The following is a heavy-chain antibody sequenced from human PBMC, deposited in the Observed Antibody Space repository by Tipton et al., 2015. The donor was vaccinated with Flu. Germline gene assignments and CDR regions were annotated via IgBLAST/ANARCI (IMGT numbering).Heavy chain of an antibody. V-gene: IGHV1-58*01. CDR2: IVVGSGNT. J-gene: IGHJ4*02. CDR3: AAARYDFWSGYYRHFDY. Sequence: QLVQSGPEVKKPGTSVKVSCKASGFTFTSSAVQWVRQARGQRLEWIGWIVVGSGNTNYAQKFQERVTITRDMSTSTAYMELSSLGSEDAAVYYCAAARYDFWSGYYRHFDYWGQGTLVTVSS. D-gene: IGHD3-3*01. CDR1: GFTFTSSA.